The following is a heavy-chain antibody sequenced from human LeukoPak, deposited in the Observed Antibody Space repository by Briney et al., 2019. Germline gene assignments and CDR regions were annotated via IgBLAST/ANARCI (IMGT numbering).Heavy chain of an antibody. CDR2: INHSGST. CDR1: GGSFSGYY. CDR3: ARSGCSSTSCYARDGFDP. V-gene: IGHV4-34*01. J-gene: IGHJ5*02. Sequence: SETLSLTCAVYGGSFSGYYWSWIRQPPGKGLEWIGEINHSGSTNYNPSLKSRVAISVDTFKNQFSLKLSSVTAADTAVYYCARSGCSSTSCYARDGFDPWGQGTLVTVSS. D-gene: IGHD2-2*01.